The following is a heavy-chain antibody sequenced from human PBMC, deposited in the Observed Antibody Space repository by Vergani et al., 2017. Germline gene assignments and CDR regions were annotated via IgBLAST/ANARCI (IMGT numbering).Heavy chain of an antibody. J-gene: IGHJ3*02. V-gene: IGHV3-21*04. D-gene: IGHD6-19*01. CDR3: AKVGRSEVAGTFGAFDI. Sequence: EVQLQESGGGLVKPGGSLRVSCAASGFSFSTYSINWVRQAPGKGLEWVSSISGRSNYIYYADSLKGRFTISRDIAKNTLFLHMNSLRPEDTAVYYCAKVGRSEVAGTFGAFDIWGQGTMVTVSS. CDR2: ISGRSNYI. CDR1: GFSFSTYS.